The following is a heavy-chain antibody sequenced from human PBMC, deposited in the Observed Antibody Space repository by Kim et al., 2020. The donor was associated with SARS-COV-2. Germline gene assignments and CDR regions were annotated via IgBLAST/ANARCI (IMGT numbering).Heavy chain of an antibody. J-gene: IGHJ6*03. CDR1: GGSISSSNW. V-gene: IGHV4-4*02. CDR2: IYHSGST. D-gene: IGHD3-22*01. CDR3: ARGLFDYYDSSGYWFPTGYYYYMDV. Sequence: SETLSLTCAVSGGSISSSNWWSWVRQPPGKGLEWIGEIYHSGSTNYNPSLKSRVTISVDKSKNQFSLKLSSVTAADTAVYYCARGLFDYYDSSGYWFPTGYYYYMDVWGKGTTVTVSS.